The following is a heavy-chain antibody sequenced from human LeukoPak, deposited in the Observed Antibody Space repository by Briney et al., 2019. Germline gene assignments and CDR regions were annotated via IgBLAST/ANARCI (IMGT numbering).Heavy chain of an antibody. J-gene: IGHJ3*02. CDR2: IYYSGST. Sequence: SETLSLTYTVSGGSISSYYWSWIRRPPGKGLEWSGCIYYSGSTNYNPSLKSRVTISVDTSKNQFSLKLSSVTAADTAVYYCARYCSSTSCYRSVSAFDIWGQGTMVTVSS. V-gene: IGHV4-59*08. CDR1: GGSISSYY. CDR3: ARYCSSTSCYRSVSAFDI. D-gene: IGHD2-2*02.